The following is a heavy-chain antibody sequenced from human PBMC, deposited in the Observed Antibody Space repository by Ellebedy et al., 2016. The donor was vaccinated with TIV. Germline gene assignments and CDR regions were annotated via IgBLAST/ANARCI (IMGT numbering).Heavy chain of an antibody. V-gene: IGHV3-23*01. CDR2: ISGSGGST. D-gene: IGHD2-2*01. J-gene: IGHJ4*02. CDR3: ARDLDCSSTSCLYYFDY. CDR1: GFTFSSYA. Sequence: GGSLRLXCAASGFTFSSYAMSWVRQAPGKGLEWVSAISGSGGSTYYADSVKGRFTISRDNSKNTLYLQMNSLRAEDTAVYYCARDLDCSSTSCLYYFDYWGQGTLVTVSS.